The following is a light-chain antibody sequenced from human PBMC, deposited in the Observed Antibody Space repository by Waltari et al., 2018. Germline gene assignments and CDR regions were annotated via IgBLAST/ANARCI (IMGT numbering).Light chain of an antibody. CDR3: ASWDDSLSGRV. CDR1: SSNIGSNP. CDR2: TDT. V-gene: IGLV1-44*01. Sequence: QSVLIQPPSASGIPGQGVTISCSGGSSNIGSNPVSWYQQFAGAAPQLLIHTDTPRPSGVPDRFSGSKSGTSASLAISGLQSEDEAHYFCASWDDSLSGRVFGGGTKVTVL. J-gene: IGLJ3*02.